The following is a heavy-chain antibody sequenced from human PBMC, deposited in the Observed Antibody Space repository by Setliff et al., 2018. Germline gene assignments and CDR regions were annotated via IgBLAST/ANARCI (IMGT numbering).Heavy chain of an antibody. Sequence: GSLRLSCVVSGVVFRNYHLSWVRQAPGKGLEWVSGINSGSGFLTHYADSVKGRFTISRDNSKNTLYLQLNSLRAEDTAVYYCSTRTVAARSLDTWGQGTLVTVSS. CDR2: INSGSGFLT. D-gene: IGHD6-13*01. CDR1: GVVFRNYH. CDR3: STRTVAARSLDT. J-gene: IGHJ5*02. V-gene: IGHV3-23*01.